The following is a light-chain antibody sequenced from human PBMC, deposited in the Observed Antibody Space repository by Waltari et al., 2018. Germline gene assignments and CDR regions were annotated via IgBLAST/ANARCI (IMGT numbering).Light chain of an antibody. CDR3: QHYVRLPVT. J-gene: IGKJ1*01. CDR1: QSVGRT. V-gene: IGKV3-20*01. Sequence: EIVLTQSPGTLSLSPGERATLPCRTSQSVGRTLAWYQQKPGQAPRLLIYGASIRATGIPDRFSGSGSGTDFSLTISRLEQEDFAVYYCQHYVRLPVTFGQGTKVEIK. CDR2: GAS.